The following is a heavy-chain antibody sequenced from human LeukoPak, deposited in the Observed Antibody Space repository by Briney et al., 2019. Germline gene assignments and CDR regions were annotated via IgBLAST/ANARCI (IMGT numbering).Heavy chain of an antibody. CDR2: IIPIFGTA. J-gene: IGHJ4*02. Sequence: ASVKVSCKASGGTFSSYAISWVRQAPGQGLEWMGGIIPIFGTANYAQKFQGRVTITTDESTSTAYMELSSLKASDTAMYYCARLRSSSSPFDYWGQGTLVTVSS. V-gene: IGHV1-69*05. D-gene: IGHD6-13*01. CDR3: ARLRSSSSPFDY. CDR1: GGTFSSYA.